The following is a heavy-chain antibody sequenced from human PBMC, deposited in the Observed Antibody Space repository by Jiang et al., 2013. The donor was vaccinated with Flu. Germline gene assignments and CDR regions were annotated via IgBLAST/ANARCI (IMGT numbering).Heavy chain of an antibody. CDR1: GFIFDNAW. V-gene: IGHV3-15*07. D-gene: IGHD4-17*01. CDR2: IKTKIDGGTA. J-gene: IGHJ4*02. Sequence: GFVKPGGSLRLSCEASGFIFDNAWMHWVRQAPGKGLEWVGRIKTKIDGGTADYAAPVKGRFTVSRDDSKSTLYLEMNSLKTEGTAVYYCTTNYGDYFWSSFDFWGQGTLVTVSS. CDR3: TTNYGDYFWSSFDF.